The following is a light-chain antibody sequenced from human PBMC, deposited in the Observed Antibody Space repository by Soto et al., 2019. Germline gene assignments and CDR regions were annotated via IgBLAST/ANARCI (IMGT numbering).Light chain of an antibody. J-gene: IGKJ2*01. CDR2: TAS. V-gene: IGKV1-39*01. CDR1: QSIRNF. CDR3: QQSYSALYT. Sequence: DIHMTQSPSSLSASVGDRVTITCRASQSIRNFLNWYQQKPGRAPQLLIYTASRLESGVPSRFSGSGSGTDFTLTIPGLQPEDFASYYCQQSYSALYTFGQGTKLEFK.